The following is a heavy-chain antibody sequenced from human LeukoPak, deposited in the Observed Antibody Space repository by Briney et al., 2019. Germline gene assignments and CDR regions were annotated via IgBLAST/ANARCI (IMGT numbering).Heavy chain of an antibody. V-gene: IGHV1-18*01. CDR1: GYTFTSYG. Sequence: ASVKVSCKASGYTFTSYGISWVRQAPGQGLEWMGWISAYNGSTNYAQKLQGRVTMTTDTSTSTAYMELRSLRSDDTAVYYCARDESGYYDSSGYSDYWGQGTLVTVSS. D-gene: IGHD3-22*01. J-gene: IGHJ4*02. CDR2: ISAYNGST. CDR3: ARDESGYYDSSGYSDY.